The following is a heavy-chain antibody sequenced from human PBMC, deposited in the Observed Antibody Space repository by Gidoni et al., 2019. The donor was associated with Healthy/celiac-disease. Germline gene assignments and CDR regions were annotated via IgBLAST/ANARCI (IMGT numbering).Heavy chain of an antibody. D-gene: IGHD6-13*01. J-gene: IGHJ1*01. CDR1: GGSISSSSYY. CDR3: ARPPTNLAAAGTGEYFQH. Sequence: PGLVKPSETQSLTCTVSGGSISSSSYYWGWIRQPPGKGLEWIGSIYYSGSTYYNPSLKSRVTISVDTSKTQFSLNLSSVTAADTAVYYCARPPTNLAAAGTGEYFQHWGQGTLVTVSS. CDR2: IYYSGST. V-gene: IGHV4-39*01.